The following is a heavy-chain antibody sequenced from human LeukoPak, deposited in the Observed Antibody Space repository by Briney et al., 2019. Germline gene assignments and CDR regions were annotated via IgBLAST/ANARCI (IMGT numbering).Heavy chain of an antibody. D-gene: IGHD4-17*01. CDR3: ARAPGGYGIDY. Sequence: SETLSLTCAVYGGSFSGYYWSWIRQPPGKGLEWIGEINHSGSTNYNPSLKSRVTISVDPSKNQFSLKLSSVTAADTAVYYCARAPGGYGIDYWGQGTLVTVSS. V-gene: IGHV4-34*01. CDR1: GGSFSGYY. J-gene: IGHJ4*02. CDR2: INHSGST.